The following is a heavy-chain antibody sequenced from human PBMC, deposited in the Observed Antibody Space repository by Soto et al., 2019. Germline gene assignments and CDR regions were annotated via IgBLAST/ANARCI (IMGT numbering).Heavy chain of an antibody. V-gene: IGHV4-39*07. Sequence: SETLSFTCTVSGGSISSSSYYWGWIRQPPGKGLEWIGSIYYSGSTYYNPSLKSRVTISVDTSKNQFSLKLSSVTAEDTALYRCTRDTYSFWSGPSFFSFWGQGTLVTVSS. D-gene: IGHD3-3*01. CDR3: TRDTYSFWSGPSFFSF. CDR2: IYYSGST. J-gene: IGHJ4*02. CDR1: GGSISSSSYY.